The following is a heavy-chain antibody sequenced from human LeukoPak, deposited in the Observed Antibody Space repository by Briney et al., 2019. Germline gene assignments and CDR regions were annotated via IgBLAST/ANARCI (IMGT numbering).Heavy chain of an antibody. D-gene: IGHD5-18*01. CDR3: AREHTAMAAFDY. Sequence: GGSLRLSCAASRFTLSSYGMHWVRQAPGKGLEWVAVIWYDGSNKYYADSVKGRFTISRDNSKNTLYLQMNSLRAEDTAVYYCAREHTAMAAFDYWGQGSLVTVSS. J-gene: IGHJ4*02. V-gene: IGHV3-33*01. CDR1: RFTLSSYG. CDR2: IWYDGSNK.